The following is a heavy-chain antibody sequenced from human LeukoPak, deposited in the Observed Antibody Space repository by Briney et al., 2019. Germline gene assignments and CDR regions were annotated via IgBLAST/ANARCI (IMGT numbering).Heavy chain of an antibody. J-gene: IGHJ4*02. V-gene: IGHV3-30*02. CDR2: IRYDGSTK. Sequence: GGSLRLSCAASASGFTFSYYGMHWVRQAPGKGLEWVAFIRYDGSTKYYADSVKGRFTISRDNSKNTLYLQMNSLRAEDTAVYYCAKEIRSGYSDDYWGQGTLVTVSS. D-gene: IGHD5-12*01. CDR1: GFTFSYYG. CDR3: AKEIRSGYSDDY.